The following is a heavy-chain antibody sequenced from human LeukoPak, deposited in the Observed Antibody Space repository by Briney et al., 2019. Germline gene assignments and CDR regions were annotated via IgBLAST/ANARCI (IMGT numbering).Heavy chain of an antibody. CDR1: GGSLSSYN. V-gene: IGHV4-59*08. CDR3: ARVHRAGYSYGQYYFDY. CDR2: IYYTGST. D-gene: IGHD5-18*01. J-gene: IGHJ4*02. Sequence: SETLSLTCTVPGGSLSSYNWSWIRQPPGKGLEWIGYIYYTGSTKYNPSLKSRVTISVDTSKNQFSLKLSSVTAADTAVYYCARVHRAGYSYGQYYFDYWGQGTLVTVSS.